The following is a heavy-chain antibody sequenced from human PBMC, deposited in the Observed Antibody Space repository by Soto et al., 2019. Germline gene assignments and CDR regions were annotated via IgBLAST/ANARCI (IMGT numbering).Heavy chain of an antibody. V-gene: IGHV1-69*01. Sequence: QVQLVQSGAEVKKPGSSVKVSCKASGGTFSSYAISWVRQAPGQGLEWMGGIIPIFGTANYAQKFQGRVTITADESTSTAYMELSSLRSEDTAVYYCARDLEGYCSSTSCYRGDYFDYWGQGTLVTVSS. CDR1: GGTFSSYA. CDR2: IIPIFGTA. J-gene: IGHJ4*02. D-gene: IGHD2-2*02. CDR3: ARDLEGYCSSTSCYRGDYFDY.